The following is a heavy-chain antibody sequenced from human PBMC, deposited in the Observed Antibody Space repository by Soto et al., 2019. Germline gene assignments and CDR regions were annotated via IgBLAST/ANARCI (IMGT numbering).Heavy chain of an antibody. V-gene: IGHV1-69*06. CDR1: GGTYNTFA. Sequence: QVQLVQSGAGVKKPGSSVKVSCKASGGTYNTFAISWVRQAPGQGLEWMGGIIPVLGPAFYAQKFQGRVTITADKSTTTAYLELTSLRSEDTAVYYCVRAAKRYFDYWGQGTLVTVSS. CDR3: VRAAKRYFDY. CDR2: IIPVLGPA. J-gene: IGHJ4*02.